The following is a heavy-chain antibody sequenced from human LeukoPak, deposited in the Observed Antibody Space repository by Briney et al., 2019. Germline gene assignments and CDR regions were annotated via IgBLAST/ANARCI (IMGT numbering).Heavy chain of an antibody. J-gene: IGHJ5*02. CDR3: ARVSRGLRYFDWSHIDWFDP. V-gene: IGHV4-59*12. D-gene: IGHD3-9*01. CDR1: GGSISSDY. CDR2: ISYSGRT. Sequence: PSETLSLTCTVSGGSISSDYWSWIRQPPGKGLEWIGYISYSGRTYYNPSLRSRVTISVGTSKNQFSLKLSSVTAADTAVYYCARVSRGLRYFDWSHIDWFDPWGQGTLVTASS.